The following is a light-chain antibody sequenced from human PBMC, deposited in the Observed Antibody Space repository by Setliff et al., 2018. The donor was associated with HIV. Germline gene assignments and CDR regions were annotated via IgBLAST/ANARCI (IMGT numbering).Light chain of an antibody. CDR2: DVT. V-gene: IGLV2-14*03. CDR1: SSDVGGFNF. Sequence: QSALTQPASMSGSPGQSITVSCTGTSSDVGGFNFVSWYQQHPGKAPRLMIYDVTNRPSGVSNRFSGSKSGNTASLTISGLQAEDEADYYCTSYANSSTYIFGPGTKVTVL. CDR3: TSYANSSTYI. J-gene: IGLJ1*01.